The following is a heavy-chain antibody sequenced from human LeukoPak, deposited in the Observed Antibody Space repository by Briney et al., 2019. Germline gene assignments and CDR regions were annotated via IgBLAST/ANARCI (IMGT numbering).Heavy chain of an antibody. Sequence: SQTLSLTCTVSGGSISSGGYYWSWIRQHPGKGLEWIGYIYYSGSTYYNPSLKNRVTISVDTSKNQFSLKLSSVTAADTAVYYCARAPSPLYYYGMDVWGQGTTVTVSS. V-gene: IGHV4-31*03. CDR1: GGSISSGGYY. CDR2: IYYSGST. CDR3: ARAPSPLYYYGMDV. J-gene: IGHJ6*02.